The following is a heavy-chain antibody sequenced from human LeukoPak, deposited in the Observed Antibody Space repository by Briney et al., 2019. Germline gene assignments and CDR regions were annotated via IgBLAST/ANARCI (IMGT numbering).Heavy chain of an antibody. CDR3: ARVGTRPISR. CDR2: INHSGST. D-gene: IGHD3-10*01. CDR1: GGSFSGYY. V-gene: IGHV4-34*01. J-gene: IGHJ4*02. Sequence: PSGTLSLTCAVYGGSFSGYYRSWIRQPPGKGLEWIGEINHSGSTNYNPSLKSRVTISVDTSKNQFSLKLSSVTAADTAVYYCARVGTRPISRWGQGTLVTVSS.